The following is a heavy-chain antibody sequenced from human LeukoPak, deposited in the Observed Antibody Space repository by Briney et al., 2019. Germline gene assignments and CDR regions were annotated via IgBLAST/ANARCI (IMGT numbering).Heavy chain of an antibody. V-gene: IGHV3-48*04. D-gene: IGHD2-2*01. J-gene: IGHJ6*02. CDR2: ISSSSSTI. Sequence: PGGSLRLSCAASGFTFSSYGVHWVRQAPGKGLEWVSYISSSSSTIYYADSVKGRFTISRDNAKNSLYLQMNSLRAEDTAVYYCARDFLYCSSTSCSSYYYYYGMDVWGQGTTVTVSS. CDR1: GFTFSSYG. CDR3: ARDFLYCSSTSCSSYYYYYGMDV.